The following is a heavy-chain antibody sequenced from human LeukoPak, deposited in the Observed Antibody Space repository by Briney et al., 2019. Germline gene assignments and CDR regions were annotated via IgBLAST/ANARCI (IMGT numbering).Heavy chain of an antibody. V-gene: IGHV3-21*01. Sequence: GGSLRLSCAASGFTFSTYSMNWVRQFPGKGLEWVSSISSSSSYIYYADSVKGRFTISRDNAKNLLYLDMNSLRAEDTAVYYCARGHTAVTRHFDFWGQGTLVTVSS. CDR2: ISSSSSYI. CDR3: ARGHTAVTRHFDF. J-gene: IGHJ4*02. D-gene: IGHD4-17*01. CDR1: GFTFSTYS.